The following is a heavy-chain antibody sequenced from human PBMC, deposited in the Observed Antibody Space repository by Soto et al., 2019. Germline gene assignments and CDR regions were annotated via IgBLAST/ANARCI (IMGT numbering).Heavy chain of an antibody. D-gene: IGHD3-9*01. CDR1: GYTFTGYY. V-gene: IGHV1-2*04. CDR2: INPNSGGT. CDR3: ARDNNDILTGYYGMDV. Sequence: GASVKVSCKASGYTFTGYYMHWVRQAPGQGLEWMGWINPNSGGTNYAQKFQGWVTVTRDTSISTAYMELSRLRSDDTAVYYCARDNNDILTGYYGMDVWGQGTTVTVSS. J-gene: IGHJ6*02.